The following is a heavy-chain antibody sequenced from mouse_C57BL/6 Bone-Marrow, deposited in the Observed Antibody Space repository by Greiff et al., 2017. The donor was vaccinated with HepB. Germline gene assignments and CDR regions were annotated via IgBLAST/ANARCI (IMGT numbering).Heavy chain of an antibody. CDR2: ISNGGGST. J-gene: IGHJ2*01. D-gene: IGHD1-1*01. CDR3: ARSITTVVGPSDY. CDR1: GFTFSDYY. V-gene: IGHV5-12*01. Sequence: EVQVVESGGGLVQPGGSLKLSCAASGFTFSDYYMYWVRQTPEKRLEWVAYISNGGGSTYYPDTVKGRFTISRDNAKNTLYLQMSRLKSEDTAMYYCARSITTVVGPSDYWGQGTTLTVSS.